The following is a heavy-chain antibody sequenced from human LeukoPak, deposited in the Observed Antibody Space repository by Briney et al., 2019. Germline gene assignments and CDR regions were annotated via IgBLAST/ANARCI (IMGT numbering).Heavy chain of an antibody. CDR3: TTRRSGYYIFDS. CDR1: RFSFSTYN. CDR2: ISTDSLHI. D-gene: IGHD3-3*01. J-gene: IGHJ4*02. V-gene: IGHV3-21*01. Sequence: KPGGSLRLSCAGSRFSFSTYNMNWVRQAPGRGLGWVSSISTDSLHIFYPDSLKGRVTISRDNAKNSLYLQLNSLRPEDTAIYYCTTRRSGYYIFDSWGPGTLVTVAS.